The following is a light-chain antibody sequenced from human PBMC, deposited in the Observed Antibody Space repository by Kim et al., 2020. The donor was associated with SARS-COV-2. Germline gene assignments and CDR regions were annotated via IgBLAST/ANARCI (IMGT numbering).Light chain of an antibody. Sequence: QSALTQPASVSGSPGQSITISCTGTSSNIGSYNYVSWYQQYPGKAPKLIIYDVSTRPSGVSNRFSGSKSGNTASLTISGLQSEDESDYYCAAWDDSLNARVFGGGTKVTVL. CDR3: AAWDDSLNARV. J-gene: IGLJ3*02. CDR1: SSNIGSYNY. CDR2: DVS. V-gene: IGLV2-14*03.